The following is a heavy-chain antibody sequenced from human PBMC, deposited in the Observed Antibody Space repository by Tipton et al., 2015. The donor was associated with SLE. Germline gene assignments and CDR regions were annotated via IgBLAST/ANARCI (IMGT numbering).Heavy chain of an antibody. CDR1: GYRFNNYG. CDR3: VLVITNYYYYYMDV. D-gene: IGHD3-9*01. CDR2: ISGDNGNT. Sequence: QSGAEVKKPGASVKVSCKASGYRFNNYGITWVRQAPGQGLEWMGWISGDNGNTNYPQKFQGRVTMTIDPSTSTAYMELRSLRSDDTAVYYCVLVITNYYYYYMDVWGKGTTVTVSS. V-gene: IGHV1-18*01. J-gene: IGHJ6*03.